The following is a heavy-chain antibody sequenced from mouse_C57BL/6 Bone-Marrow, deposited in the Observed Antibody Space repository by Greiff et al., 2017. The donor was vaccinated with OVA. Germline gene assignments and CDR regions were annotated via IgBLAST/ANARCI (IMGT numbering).Heavy chain of an antibody. Sequence: VQLQQSGAELARPGASVKLSCKASGYTFTSYGISWVKQRTGQGLEWIGEIFPRSGNTYYNEKFKGKATLTADKSSSTVYMELRSPPSDASAAFFCADNREGFDYWGQGTTLTVSS. V-gene: IGHV1-81*01. CDR1: GYTFTSYG. CDR2: IFPRSGNT. D-gene: IGHD1-3*01. J-gene: IGHJ2*01. CDR3: ADNREGFDY.